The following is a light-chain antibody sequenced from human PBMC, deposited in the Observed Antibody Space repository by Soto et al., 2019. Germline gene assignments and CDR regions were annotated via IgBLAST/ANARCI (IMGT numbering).Light chain of an antibody. J-gene: IGKJ2*01. CDR3: QQYNNWPPYT. Sequence: ELVMTQTQATLSLSPWVRATLSCRASQSVSSNLAWYQQKPGQAPRLLIYGASTSATGIPARFSGSGSGTEFTLPISSLQSEDFAVYYCQQYNNWPPYTFGQGTKLEIK. CDR2: GAS. V-gene: IGKV3-15*01. CDR1: QSVSSN.